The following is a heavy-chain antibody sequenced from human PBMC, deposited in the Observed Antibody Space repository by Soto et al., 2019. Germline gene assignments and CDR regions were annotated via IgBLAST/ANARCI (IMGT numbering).Heavy chain of an antibody. CDR2: ISSSGSYI. D-gene: IGHD6-13*01. Sequence: PGGSLRLSCAASGFTFGSYSMNWVRQAPGKGLEWVSSISSSGSYIYYADSVKGRFTISRDNAKKSVSLQMNSLRVDDTAVYYCARENFNSSSWPLDYWGQGTLVTVSS. CDR1: GFTFGSYS. V-gene: IGHV3-21*01. CDR3: ARENFNSSSWPLDY. J-gene: IGHJ4*02.